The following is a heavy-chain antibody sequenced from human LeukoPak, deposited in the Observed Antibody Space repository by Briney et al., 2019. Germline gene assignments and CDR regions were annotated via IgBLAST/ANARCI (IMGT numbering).Heavy chain of an antibody. D-gene: IGHD3-16*01. J-gene: IGHJ4*02. Sequence: GGSLRLSCAASGFTFSSYWMHWVRQAPGKGLVWVSRSKSDGSSTNYADSVKGRFTISRDNANNTLYLQMKSLRAEDTAVYYCARGGYAGFDSPLGDYWGQGTLVTVSS. V-gene: IGHV3-74*01. CDR3: ARGGYAGFDSPLGDY. CDR1: GFTFSSYW. CDR2: SKSDGSST.